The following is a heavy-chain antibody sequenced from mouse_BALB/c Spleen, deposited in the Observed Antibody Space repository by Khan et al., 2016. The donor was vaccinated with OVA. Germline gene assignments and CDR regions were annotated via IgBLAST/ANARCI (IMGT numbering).Heavy chain of an antibody. CDR3: ARGGAAFYRNDGGAMDY. Sequence: QIQLVQSGPELKKPGETVRIYCKASGYTFTTAGMQWVQKMPGKGLKWIGWINTHSGVPKYAEDFKGRFAFSLETSASTVYLQITNLKNEDTATYFCARGGAAFYRNDGGAMDYGGQGTSVTVSS. CDR2: INTHSGVP. J-gene: IGHJ4*01. D-gene: IGHD2-14*01. V-gene: IGHV9-4*02. CDR1: GYTFTTAG.